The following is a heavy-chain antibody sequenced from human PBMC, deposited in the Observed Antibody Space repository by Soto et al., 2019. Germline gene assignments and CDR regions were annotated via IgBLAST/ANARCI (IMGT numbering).Heavy chain of an antibody. CDR2: MNPNSGNT. CDR3: ARSLDDQDYYYYYYMDV. V-gene: IGHV1-8*01. Sequence: ASVKVSCKASGYTFTSYDINWVRQATGQGLEWMGWMNPNSGNTGYAQKFQGRVTMTRNTSISTAYMELSSLRSEDTAVYYCARSLDDQDYYYYYYMDVWGKGTTVTVSS. J-gene: IGHJ6*03. D-gene: IGHD1-1*01. CDR1: GYTFTSYD.